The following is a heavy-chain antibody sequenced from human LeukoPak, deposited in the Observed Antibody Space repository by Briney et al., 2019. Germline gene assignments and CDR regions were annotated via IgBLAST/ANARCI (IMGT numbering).Heavy chain of an antibody. V-gene: IGHV4-34*01. CDR1: GGSFSGYY. CDR3: AIDYYDSSGCLDY. CDR2: INHSGST. D-gene: IGHD3-22*01. Sequence: SETLSLTCAVYGGSFSGYYWSWIRQPPGKGLEWIGEINHSGSTNYNPSLKSRVTISVDTSKNQFSLKLSSVTAADTAVYYCAIDYYDSSGCLDYWGQGTLVTVSS. J-gene: IGHJ4*02.